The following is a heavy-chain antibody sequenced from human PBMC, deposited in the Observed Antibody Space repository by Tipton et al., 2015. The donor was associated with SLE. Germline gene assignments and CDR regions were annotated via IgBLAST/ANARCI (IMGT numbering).Heavy chain of an antibody. CDR3: ARGGDDYGGKPFDY. CDR2: IFSGSRI. V-gene: IGHV3-66*01. CDR1: GFIFHIYG. J-gene: IGHJ4*02. D-gene: IGHD4-23*01. Sequence: SLRLSCEASGFIFHIYGMSWVRQAPGKGLEWVSVIFSGSRIFYADSVMGRFTISRDNSKNTVYLQMNGLRAEDTAVYYCARGGDDYGGKPFDYWGQGTLVTVSS.